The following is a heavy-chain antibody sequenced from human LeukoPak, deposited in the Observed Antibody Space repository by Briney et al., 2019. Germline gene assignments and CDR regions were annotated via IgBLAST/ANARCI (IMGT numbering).Heavy chain of an antibody. V-gene: IGHV1-2*02. CDR2: INPNSGGT. D-gene: IGHD1-26*01. Sequence: GASVKVSCKASGYTFTSYGISWVRQAPGQGLEWMGWINPNSGGTNYAQKFQGRVTMTRDTSISTAYMELSRLRSDDTAVYYCARGSTWELPLTLDYWGQGTLVTVSS. CDR3: ARGSTWELPLTLDY. J-gene: IGHJ4*02. CDR1: GYTFTSYG.